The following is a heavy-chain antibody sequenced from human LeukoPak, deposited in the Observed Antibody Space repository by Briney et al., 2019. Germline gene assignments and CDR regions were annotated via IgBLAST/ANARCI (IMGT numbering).Heavy chain of an antibody. CDR3: AKDLTVGSWNIVATITVLDY. CDR1: GFTFSSYA. J-gene: IGHJ4*02. Sequence: PLGGSLRLSCAASGFTFSSYAMHWVRQAPGKGLEWVAVISYDGSNKYYADSVKGRFTISRDNSKNTLYLQMNSLRADDTAVYYCAKDLTVGSWNIVATITVLDYWGQGTLVTVSS. V-gene: IGHV3-30*04. CDR2: ISYDGSNK. D-gene: IGHD5-12*01.